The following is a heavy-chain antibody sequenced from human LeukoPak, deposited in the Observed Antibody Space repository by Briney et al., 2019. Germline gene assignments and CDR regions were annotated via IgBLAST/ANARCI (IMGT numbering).Heavy chain of an antibody. V-gene: IGHV3-53*01. D-gene: IGHD6-13*01. Sequence: PGGSLRLSCAASGFTVSSNYMSWVRQAPGKGLEWVSLFYSGGTTYYADSVKGRFTTSRDNSKNTLYLQMNSLRAEDTAVYYCATTSSSDAFDIWGQGTMVTVSS. J-gene: IGHJ3*02. CDR2: FYSGGTT. CDR1: GFTVSSNY. CDR3: ATTSSSDAFDI.